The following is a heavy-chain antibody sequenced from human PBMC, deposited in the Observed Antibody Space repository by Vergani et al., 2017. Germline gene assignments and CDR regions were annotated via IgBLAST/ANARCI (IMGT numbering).Heavy chain of an antibody. D-gene: IGHD2-2*01. CDR2: ISAYNGNT. V-gene: IGHV1-18*04. CDR1: GYSFTSYG. J-gene: IGHJ6*04. CDR3: ARDPDIVVVPAAPYYYYYYGMDV. Sequence: VQLVQSGAEVKKPGESLRISCKGSGYSFTSYGISWVRQAPGQGLEWMGWISAYNGNTNYAQKIQGRVTMTTYTSTSTAYMELRSLRSDATAVYYCARDPDIVVVPAAPYYYYYYGMDVWGEGTTVTVSS.